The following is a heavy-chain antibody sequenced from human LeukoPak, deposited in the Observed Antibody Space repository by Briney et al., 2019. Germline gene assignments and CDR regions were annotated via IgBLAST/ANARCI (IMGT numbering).Heavy chain of an antibody. CDR2: IYYSGST. CDR3: ARHIVVVPSAAFDI. V-gene: IGHV4-39*01. J-gene: IGHJ3*02. Sequence: SETLSLTCTVSGGSISSSSYYWGWIRQPPGKGLEWIGSIYYSGSTYYNPSLKGRVTISIDTSKNLFSLKLSSVTAADTAVYYCARHIVVVPSAAFDIWGQGTMVTVSS. D-gene: IGHD3-22*01. CDR1: GGSISSSSYY.